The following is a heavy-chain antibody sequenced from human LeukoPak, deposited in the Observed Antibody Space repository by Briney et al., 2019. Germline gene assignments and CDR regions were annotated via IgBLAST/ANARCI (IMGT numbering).Heavy chain of an antibody. V-gene: IGHV3-7*01. J-gene: IGHJ4*02. D-gene: IGHD3-3*01. CDR3: ARAILSVRFFFDY. Sequence: GGSLRLSCAASGFTFSSYWMSWVRQAPGKGLEWVANIKQDGSEKYYVDSVKGRFTISRDNAKNSLYLQMNSLRAEDTAVYYCARAILSVRFFFDYWGQGTLVTVSS. CDR1: GFTFSSYW. CDR2: IKQDGSEK.